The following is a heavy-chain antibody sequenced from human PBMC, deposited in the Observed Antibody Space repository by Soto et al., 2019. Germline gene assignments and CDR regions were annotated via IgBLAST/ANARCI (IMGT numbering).Heavy chain of an antibody. D-gene: IGHD2-15*01. CDR2: IYYSGST. V-gene: IGHV4-31*03. Sequence: PSETLSLTCTVSGGSISSGGYYWSWIRQHPGKGLEWIGYIYYSGSTYYNPSLKSRVTISVDTSKNQFSLKLSSVTAADTAVYYCARMVYCSGGSCYQTNWFDPWGQGTLLTVSS. J-gene: IGHJ5*02. CDR1: GGSISSGGYY. CDR3: ARMVYCSGGSCYQTNWFDP.